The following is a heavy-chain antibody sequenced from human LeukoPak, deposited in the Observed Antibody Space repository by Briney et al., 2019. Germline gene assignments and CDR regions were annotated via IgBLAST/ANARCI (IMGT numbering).Heavy chain of an antibody. Sequence: SETLSLTCTVSGYSISSGYYWGWIRQPPGKGLEWIGSIYHSGSTYYNPSLKSRVTISVDTSKNQFSLRMSSMTAADTAVYYCARATSPFYTDFDYWGQGTLVTVSS. V-gene: IGHV4-38-2*02. CDR2: IYHSGST. CDR3: ARATSPFYTDFDY. CDR1: GYSISSGYY. J-gene: IGHJ4*02. D-gene: IGHD1-1*01.